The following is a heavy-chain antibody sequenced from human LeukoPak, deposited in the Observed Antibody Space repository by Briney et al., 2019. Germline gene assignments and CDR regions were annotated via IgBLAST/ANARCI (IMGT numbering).Heavy chain of an antibody. CDR3: TRGEVAATPDY. CDR1: GGTFSSYA. J-gene: IGHJ4*02. CDR2: INPNSGGT. V-gene: IGHV1-2*06. D-gene: IGHD2-15*01. Sequence: ASVKVSCKASGGTFSSYAISWVRQAPGQGLEWMGRINPNSGGTNYAQKFQGRVTMTRDTSISTAYMELSRLRSDDTAVYYCTRGEVAATPDYWGQGTLVTVSS.